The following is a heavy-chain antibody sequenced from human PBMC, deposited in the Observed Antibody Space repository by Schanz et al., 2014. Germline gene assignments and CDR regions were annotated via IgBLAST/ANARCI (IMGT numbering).Heavy chain of an antibody. CDR3: AKYGGGYSYGFVEY. Sequence: VQLVESGGGVVQPGRSLRLSCVTSGITFSGYGMHWARQAPGKGLEWVGHIRSKPNNYATEYAASMKGRFTISRDDSKNTTYLQMKSLRADDTTVYYCAKYGGGYSYGFVEYWGQGILVTVSS. CDR1: GITFSGYG. J-gene: IGHJ4*02. CDR2: IRSKPNNYAT. D-gene: IGHD5-18*01. V-gene: IGHV3-73*01.